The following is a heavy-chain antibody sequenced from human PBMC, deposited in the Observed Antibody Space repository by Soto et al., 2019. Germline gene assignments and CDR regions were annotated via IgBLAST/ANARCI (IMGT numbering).Heavy chain of an antibody. CDR3: ARVYSYGTTDY. CDR1: GFTFSSYG. V-gene: IGHV3-33*01. J-gene: IGHJ4*02. Sequence: QVQLMESGGGVVQPGRSLRLSCAASGFTFSSYGMHWVRQAPGKGLEWVAVIWYDGSNKYYADSVKGRFTISRDNSKNTLYLQMNSLRDEDTAVYYCARVYSYGTTDYGGQGTLVTVSS. CDR2: IWYDGSNK. D-gene: IGHD5-18*01.